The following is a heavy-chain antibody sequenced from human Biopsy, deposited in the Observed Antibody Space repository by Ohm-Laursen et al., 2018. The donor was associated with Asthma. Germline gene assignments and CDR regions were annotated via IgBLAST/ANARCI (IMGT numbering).Heavy chain of an antibody. CDR2: LIPVLGTP. Sequence: VASVKVSCKASGGTFSSNSISWVRQAPGQGLEWMGGLIPVLGTPDHAQMFEGRVTITADESTSTAYMELSSLSSEDTAVYYCARGYSGSDRIVYYYSGLEVWGQGTTVTVSS. J-gene: IGHJ6*02. CDR3: ARGYSGSDRIVYYYSGLEV. CDR1: GGTFSSNS. D-gene: IGHD5-12*01. V-gene: IGHV1-69*13.